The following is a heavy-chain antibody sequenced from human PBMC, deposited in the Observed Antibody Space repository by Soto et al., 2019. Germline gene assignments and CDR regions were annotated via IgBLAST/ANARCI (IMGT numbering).Heavy chain of an antibody. J-gene: IGHJ4*02. Sequence: QVQLLESGGGVVQPGRSLRLSCAASGFTFSSYGMHWVRQAPGKGLEWVAVIWYDGSNKYYADSVKGRFTISRDNSKNTVYLQMNSLRVEDTAVYYCARGPHVEVVTALDYWGQGTLVTVSS. CDR3: ARGPHVEVVTALDY. D-gene: IGHD2-21*02. CDR1: GFTFSSYG. CDR2: IWYDGSNK. V-gene: IGHV3-33*01.